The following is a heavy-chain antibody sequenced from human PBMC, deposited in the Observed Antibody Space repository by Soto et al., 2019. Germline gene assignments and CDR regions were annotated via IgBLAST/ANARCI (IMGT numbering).Heavy chain of an antibody. Sequence: GGSLRLSCAASGFTFSIHWMHWVRQAPGKGLVWVSHIGPDGSSTRDADSVQGRFTISRDNARNTLYRQMNSLRDADTAVYYCARDNNWSYDYWGQGILVTVSS. D-gene: IGHD1-1*01. CDR1: GFTFSIHW. CDR2: IGPDGSST. J-gene: IGHJ4*02. CDR3: ARDNNWSYDY. V-gene: IGHV3-74*01.